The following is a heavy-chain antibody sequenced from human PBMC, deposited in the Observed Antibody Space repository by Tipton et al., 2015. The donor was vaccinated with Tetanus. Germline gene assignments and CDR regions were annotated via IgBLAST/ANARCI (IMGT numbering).Heavy chain of an antibody. D-gene: IGHD3-3*01. CDR1: GGSFSGYY. J-gene: IGHJ6*02. CDR3: ARDRSITIFGVVPINYYYGMDV. CDR2: INHSGST. Sequence: TLSLTCDVYGGSFSGYYWSWIRQPPGKGLEWIGEINHSGSTNYNPSLKSRVTISVDTSKNQFSLKLSSVTAADTAVYYCARDRSITIFGVVPINYYYGMDVWGQGTTVTVSS. V-gene: IGHV4-34*01.